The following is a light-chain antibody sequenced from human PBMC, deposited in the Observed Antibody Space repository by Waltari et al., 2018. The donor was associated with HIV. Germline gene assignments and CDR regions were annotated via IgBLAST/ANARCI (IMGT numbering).Light chain of an antibody. CDR3: QSYDRGLSDSFV. J-gene: IGLJ1*01. CDR2: GNT. Sequence: QSVLTQPPSVSGAPGQRVTIDCTGSSSNLGAGYDVHWDQHLPGTVPKLLIFGNTNRPSGVPDRFSGSKSGTSASLAITGLQAEDEAEYYCQSYDRGLSDSFVFGTGTKVTVL. CDR1: SSNLGAGYD. V-gene: IGLV1-40*01.